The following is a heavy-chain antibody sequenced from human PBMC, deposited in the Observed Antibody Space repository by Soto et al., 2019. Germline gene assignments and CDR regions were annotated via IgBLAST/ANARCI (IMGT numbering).Heavy chain of an antibody. CDR2: INTYNGNT. J-gene: IGHJ6*03. D-gene: IGHD3-9*01. Sequence: ASVKVSCKASGYTFTRYGITWVRQAPGQGLEWMAWINTYNGNTDYAQKLQGRVTMTTDTSTSTVYMELRSLRSDDTAVYYCARGPMDYDILRGKRSYYYYYYMDVWGQGTTVTVSS. CDR3: ARGPMDYDILRGKRSYYYYYYMDV. V-gene: IGHV1-18*01. CDR1: GYTFTRYG.